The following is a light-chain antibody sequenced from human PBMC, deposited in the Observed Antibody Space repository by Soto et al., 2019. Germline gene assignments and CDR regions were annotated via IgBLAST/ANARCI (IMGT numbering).Light chain of an antibody. V-gene: IGKV1-9*01. Sequence: DIQLTQSPSLLSASVGDRVTITCRASQGISNYLAWYQQKPGKAPKLXXYAASTLQSGVPSRFSGSGSGTEFTLTISSLQPADFATYYCQQLNSYPTITFGQGTRLEIK. CDR2: AAS. CDR1: QGISNY. CDR3: QQLNSYPTIT. J-gene: IGKJ5*01.